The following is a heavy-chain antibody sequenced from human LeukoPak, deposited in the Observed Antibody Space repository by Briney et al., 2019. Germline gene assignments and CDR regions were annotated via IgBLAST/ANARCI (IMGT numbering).Heavy chain of an antibody. CDR1: GFTVSGNY. V-gene: IGHV3-66*01. D-gene: IGHD3-10*01. CDR2: INSGGNT. J-gene: IGHJ4*02. CDR3: ARDLAYYASGKQNY. Sequence: GGSLRLSCAASGFTVSGNYMTWVRQAPGKGLEWVSVINSGGNTYYADSVKGRFTISRDNSKNTLYLQMNSLRAEDSAVYYCARDLAYYASGKQNYWGQGTLVTVSS.